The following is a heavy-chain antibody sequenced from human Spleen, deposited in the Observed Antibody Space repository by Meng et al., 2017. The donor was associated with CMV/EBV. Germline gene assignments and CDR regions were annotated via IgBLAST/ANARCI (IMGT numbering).Heavy chain of an antibody. J-gene: IGHJ4*02. D-gene: IGHD2-2*01. Sequence: GGSLRLSCAASGFTFSSCAMHWVRQAPGKGLEWVAVISYDGSNKYYADSVKGRFTISRDNSKNTLYLQMNSLRAEDTAVYYCARGFWGYCSSTSCSVFDHWGQGTLVTVSS. CDR2: ISYDGSNK. V-gene: IGHV3-30-3*01. CDR1: GFTFSSCA. CDR3: ARGFWGYCSSTSCSVFDH.